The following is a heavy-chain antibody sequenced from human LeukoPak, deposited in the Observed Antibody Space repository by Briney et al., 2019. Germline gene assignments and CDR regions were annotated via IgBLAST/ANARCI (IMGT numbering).Heavy chain of an antibody. CDR3: ARSGASCHYYFDY. J-gene: IGHJ4*02. D-gene: IGHD2-2*01. CDR1: GGSISSYY. Sequence: SETLSLTCTVSGGSISSYYWSWIRQPPGKGLEWIGYIYYSGSTNYNPSLKSRVTISVDTSKNQFSLKLSSVTAADTAVYYCARSGASCHYYFDYWGQGTLVTVSS. CDR2: IYYSGST. V-gene: IGHV4-59*12.